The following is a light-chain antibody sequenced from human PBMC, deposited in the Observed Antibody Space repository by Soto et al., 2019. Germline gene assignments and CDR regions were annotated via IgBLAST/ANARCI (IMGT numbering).Light chain of an antibody. V-gene: IGKV1-5*01. CDR1: QTISSW. Sequence: DIQMTQSPSTLSGSVGDRVTIPCRASQTISSWLAWYQQKPGKAPKLLIYDASSLDSGVPSRCSGSGSGTEFTLTSSSLQPDDFATYCCQQYNSYWTFGQGTTVDIK. CDR2: DAS. J-gene: IGKJ1*01. CDR3: QQYNSYWT.